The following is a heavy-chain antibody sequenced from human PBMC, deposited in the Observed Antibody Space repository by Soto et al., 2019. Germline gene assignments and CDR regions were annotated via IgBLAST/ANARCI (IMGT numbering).Heavy chain of an antibody. CDR3: AKARIKRYSSDY. CDR1: GFTFSSYA. J-gene: IGHJ4*02. V-gene: IGHV3-23*01. Sequence: EVQLLESAGGLVQPGGSLRLSCAASGFTFSSYAMSWVRQAPGKGLEWVSAISGSGGSTYYADSVKGRFTISRDNSKNTLYLQMNSLRAEDTAVYYCAKARIKRYSSDYWGQGTLVTVSS. CDR2: ISGSGGST. D-gene: IGHD6-13*01.